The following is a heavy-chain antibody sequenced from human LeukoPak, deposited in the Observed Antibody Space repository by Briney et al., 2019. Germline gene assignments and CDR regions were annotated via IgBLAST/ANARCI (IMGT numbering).Heavy chain of an antibody. Sequence: GGSLRLSCAASGFTFSSYAMHWVRQAPGKGLEWVAVISYDGSNKYYADSVMGRFTISRDNSKNTLYLQMNSLRAEDTAVYYCARKSCSSTSCYKGTFFDYWGQGTLVTVSS. J-gene: IGHJ4*02. D-gene: IGHD2-2*02. CDR2: ISYDGSNK. CDR1: GFTFSSYA. CDR3: ARKSCSSTSCYKGTFFDY. V-gene: IGHV3-30-3*01.